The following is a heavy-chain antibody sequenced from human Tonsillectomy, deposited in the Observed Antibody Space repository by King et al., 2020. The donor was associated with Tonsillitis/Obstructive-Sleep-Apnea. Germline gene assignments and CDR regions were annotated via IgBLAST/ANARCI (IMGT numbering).Heavy chain of an antibody. J-gene: IGHJ6*02. CDR3: ALTSDSSPNYYYGMDV. CDR2: INPNSGGT. CDR1: GYTFTGYY. D-gene: IGHD3-22*01. Sequence: VQLVQSGAEVKKPGASVKVSCKASGYTFTGYYMHWVRQAPGQGLEWMGWINPNSGGTSYAQKFQGRVTMTRDTSISTAYMEVSRLRSDDTAVYYCALTSDSSPNYYYGMDVWGQGTTVTVSS. V-gene: IGHV1-2*02.